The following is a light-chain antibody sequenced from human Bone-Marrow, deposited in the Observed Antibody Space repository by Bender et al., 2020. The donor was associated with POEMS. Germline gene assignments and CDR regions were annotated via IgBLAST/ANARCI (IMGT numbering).Light chain of an antibody. CDR3: CSYASSPWV. CDR2: DVS. CDR1: SSDGGDYTY. J-gene: IGLJ3*02. V-gene: IGLV2-14*03. Sequence: QSALTQPASVSGSPGQSITISCTGASSDGGDYTYVSWYQHHPDKAPKLVIYDVSNRPSGVSSRFSASKSGNTASLTISVLQAEDAADYYWCSYASSPWVFGGGTKLTVL.